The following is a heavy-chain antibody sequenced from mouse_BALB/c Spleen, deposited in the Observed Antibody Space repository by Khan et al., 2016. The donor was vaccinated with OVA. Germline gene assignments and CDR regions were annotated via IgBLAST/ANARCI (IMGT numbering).Heavy chain of an antibody. Sequence: EVKLEESGPGLVKPSQSLSLTCTVTGYSITSDYAWNWIRQFPGNKLEWMGYISYSGRTSYYPSLKSRISLTRDTSKNQFFLQLNSVTTEDTATYYCARSVTITTVVATDFDYWGQGTTLTVSS. CDR3: ARSVTITTVVATDFDY. CDR2: ISYSGRT. CDR1: GYSITSDYA. D-gene: IGHD1-1*01. J-gene: IGHJ2*01. V-gene: IGHV3-2*02.